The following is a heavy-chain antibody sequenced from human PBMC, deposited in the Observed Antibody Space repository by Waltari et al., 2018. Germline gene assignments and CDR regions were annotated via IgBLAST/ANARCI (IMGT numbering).Heavy chain of an antibody. J-gene: IGHJ4*02. CDR3: TTDLRGEYSYGDFDS. Sequence: QMQLVQSAPEVKKPGTSVQVSCRAPGFTFTSSAVQWVRQARGERPEWIGWIVVGSGNTNYAEKFRERVTIARDLSTSTVYLELSSLRSEDSALYFCTTDLRGEYSYGDFDSWGQGTQVTVTS. D-gene: IGHD5-18*01. CDR1: GFTFTSSA. CDR2: IVVGSGNT. V-gene: IGHV1-58*01.